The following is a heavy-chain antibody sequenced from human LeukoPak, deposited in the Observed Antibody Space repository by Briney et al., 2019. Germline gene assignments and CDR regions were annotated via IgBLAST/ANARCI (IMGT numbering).Heavy chain of an antibody. CDR3: ARESHLSLAFDI. V-gene: IGHV4-30-4*01. CDR1: GGSISSGDYY. J-gene: IGHJ3*02. Sequence: SQTLSLTCTVSGGSISSGDYYWRWIRQPPGKGLEWIGYIYYSGSTYYNPSLKSRVTISVDTSKNQFSLKLSSVTAADTAVYYCARESHLSLAFDIWGQGTMVTVSS. CDR2: IYYSGST.